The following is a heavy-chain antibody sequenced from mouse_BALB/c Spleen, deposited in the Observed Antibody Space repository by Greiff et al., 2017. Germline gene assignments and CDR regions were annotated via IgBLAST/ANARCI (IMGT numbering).Heavy chain of an antibody. J-gene: IGHJ3*01. CDR1: GYAFSSYW. D-gene: IGHD2-3*01. V-gene: IGHV1-80*01. CDR3: ARWVYDGYYGAY. CDR2: IYPGDGDT. Sequence: QVQLKQSGAELVRPGSSVKISCKASGYAFSSYWMNWVKQRPGQGLEWIGQIYPGDGDTNYNGKFKGKATLTADKSSSTAYMQLSSLTSEDSAVYFCARWVYDGYYGAYWGQGTLVTVSA.